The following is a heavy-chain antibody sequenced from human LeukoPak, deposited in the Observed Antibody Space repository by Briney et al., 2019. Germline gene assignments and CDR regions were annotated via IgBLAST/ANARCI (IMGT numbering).Heavy chain of an antibody. CDR2: ISGGGDST. Sequence: PGGSLRLSCAASGFTFDDYGMSWVRQAPGKGQEWVSAISGGGDSTYYADSVKGRFTISRDNSKNTLYLQMNSLRGEGTAVYYCAKTWDSASLYYFDYWGQGTLVTVSS. D-gene: IGHD6-13*01. V-gene: IGHV3-23*01. CDR1: GFTFDDYG. CDR3: AKTWDSASLYYFDY. J-gene: IGHJ4*02.